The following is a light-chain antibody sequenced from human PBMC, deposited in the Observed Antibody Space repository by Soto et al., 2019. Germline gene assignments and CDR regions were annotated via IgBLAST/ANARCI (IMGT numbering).Light chain of an antibody. CDR2: EVN. CDR3: IAYTNTGARV. J-gene: IGLJ1*01. CDR1: SSDVGDYNY. Sequence: QSALTQPASVSGSPGQSITISCTGTSSDVGDYNYVSWYQQHPGKAPKLMIYEVNNRPSGVSNRFSGSKSGNTASLTISGLQAEDEADYYCIAYTNTGARVFGTGTKLTVL. V-gene: IGLV2-14*01.